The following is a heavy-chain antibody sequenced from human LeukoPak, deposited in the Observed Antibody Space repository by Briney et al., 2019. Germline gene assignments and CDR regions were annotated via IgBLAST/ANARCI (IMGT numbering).Heavy chain of an antibody. CDR3: ARSYCASETCPFDN. CDR1: GVSISSRSYY. V-gene: IGHV4-39*07. CDR2: IYYGGT. Sequence: SETLSLTCTVSGVSISSRSYYWGWIRQPPGKGLEWIGGIYYGGTRYTPSLKSRVTMSMDTSGDQNRFSLELTSVTAADTAVYYCARSYCASETCPFDNWGQGALVTVSS. D-gene: IGHD3-22*01. J-gene: IGHJ4*02.